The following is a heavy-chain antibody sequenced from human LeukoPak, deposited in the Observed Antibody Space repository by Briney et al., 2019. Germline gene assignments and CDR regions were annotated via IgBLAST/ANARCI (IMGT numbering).Heavy chain of an antibody. Sequence: GASVKVSCKASGYTFTSYGISWVRQAPGQGLEWMGWISGYNGDTIYAQKFQGRATMTTDTSTSTAYMELSSLRSEDTAVYYCARDRDYYDSSGYYARRFDYWGQGTLVTVSS. CDR2: ISGYNGDT. J-gene: IGHJ4*02. V-gene: IGHV1-18*01. D-gene: IGHD3-22*01. CDR1: GYTFTSYG. CDR3: ARDRDYYDSSGYYARRFDY.